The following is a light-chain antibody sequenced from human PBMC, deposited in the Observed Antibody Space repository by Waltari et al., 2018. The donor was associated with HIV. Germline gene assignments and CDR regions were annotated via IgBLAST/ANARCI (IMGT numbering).Light chain of an antibody. V-gene: IGLV2-11*01. CDR2: DVL. CDR3: CSYGGTCTNVV. CDR1: SGGFSNYNY. J-gene: IGLJ2*01. Sequence: QSALTQPRSLSGSPGQSVTISCTGTSGGFSNYNYVSWYQQHPGKSPKLIIYDVLRRPSGVPDRISGSKSGNTASLTISGLQADDEADYYCCSYGGTCTNVVFGGGTELTVL.